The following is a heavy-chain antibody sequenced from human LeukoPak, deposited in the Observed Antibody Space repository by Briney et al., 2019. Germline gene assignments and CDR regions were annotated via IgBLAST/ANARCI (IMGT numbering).Heavy chain of an antibody. Sequence: PGGSLRLSCAASGFTFSSYAMSWVRQAPGKGLEWVSAISGSGGSTYYADSVKGRFTISRDNSKSTLYLQMNSLRAEDTAVYYCSSLYYYDSSGYTIFDYWGQGTLVTVSS. CDR3: SSLYYYDSSGYTIFDY. CDR2: ISGSGGST. V-gene: IGHV3-23*01. CDR1: GFTFSSYA. J-gene: IGHJ4*02. D-gene: IGHD3-22*01.